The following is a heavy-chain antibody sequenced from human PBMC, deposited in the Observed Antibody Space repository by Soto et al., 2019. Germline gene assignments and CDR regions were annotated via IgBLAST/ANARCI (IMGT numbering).Heavy chain of an antibody. CDR1: GGSISSSSYY. CDR3: ASLIRDVTTVVTRNDY. CDR2: IYYSGST. J-gene: IGHJ4*02. V-gene: IGHV4-39*01. Sequence: QLQLQESGPGLVKPSETLSLTCTVSGGSISSSSYYWGWIRQPPGKGLEWIGSIYYSGSTYYNPSLKSRVTISVDTSKNQFSLKLSSVTAADTAVYYCASLIRDVTTVVTRNDYWGQGTLVTVSS. D-gene: IGHD4-17*01.